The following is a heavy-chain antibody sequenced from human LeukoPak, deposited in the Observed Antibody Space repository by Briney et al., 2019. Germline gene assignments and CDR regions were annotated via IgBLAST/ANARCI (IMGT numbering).Heavy chain of an antibody. Sequence: GGSLRLSCAASGFTFSSYSMNWVRQAPGKGLEWVSSISSSSSYIYYADSVKGRFTISRDNAENSLYLQMNSLRAEDTALYYCARDWTDANAVGRALDYWGQGTLVTVSS. CDR1: GFTFSSYS. CDR2: ISSSSSYI. J-gene: IGHJ4*02. D-gene: IGHD3/OR15-3a*01. CDR3: ARDWTDANAVGRALDY. V-gene: IGHV3-21*04.